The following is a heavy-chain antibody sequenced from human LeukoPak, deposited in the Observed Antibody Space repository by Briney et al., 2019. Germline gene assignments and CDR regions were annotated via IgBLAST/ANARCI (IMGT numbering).Heavy chain of an antibody. D-gene: IGHD5-12*01. V-gene: IGHV4-59*02. CDR1: GGSVSSYY. CDR3: TRAQYGYAFDY. J-gene: IGHJ4*02. CDR2: IYYTGST. Sequence: SETLSLTCSVSGGSVSSYYWTWIRQLPGKGLEWIGYIYYTGSTNYNPSLKSRVTISLDTSKNQFSLKLSSVTAADTAVYYCTRAQYGYAFDYWGQGALVTVSS.